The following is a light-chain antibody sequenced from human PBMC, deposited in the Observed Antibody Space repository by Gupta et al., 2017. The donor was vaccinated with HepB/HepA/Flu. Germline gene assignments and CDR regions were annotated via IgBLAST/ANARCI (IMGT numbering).Light chain of an antibody. V-gene: IGLV1-44*01. Sequence: HSVLPQSPSISGTPGQRVTISCSGSRSNVGSNNVNWYQQLPGTAPKLLIYYNDERPSGVPDRISGSKSGTSASLAISGLQSEDEADYYCAAWDTSLNAVVFGGGTKLTVL. CDR3: AAWDTSLNAVV. J-gene: IGLJ2*01. CDR2: YND. CDR1: RSNVGSNN.